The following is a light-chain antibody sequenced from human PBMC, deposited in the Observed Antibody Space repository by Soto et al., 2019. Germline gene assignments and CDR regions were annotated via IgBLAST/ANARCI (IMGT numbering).Light chain of an antibody. J-gene: IGLJ3*02. Sequence: QSVLTQPASVSGSPGQSITISCTGTSSDVGGYNLVSWYQHHPSTAPKLMIYEGSRRPSGVSNRFSGSTSGNTASLTISGLQVEDEADYYCCSYAGSGTWVFGGGTKLTVL. CDR3: CSYAGSGTWV. CDR1: SSDVGGYNL. V-gene: IGLV2-23*01. CDR2: EGS.